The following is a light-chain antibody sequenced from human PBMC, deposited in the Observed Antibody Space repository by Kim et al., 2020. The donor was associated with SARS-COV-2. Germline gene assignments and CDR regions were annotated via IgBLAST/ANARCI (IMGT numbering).Light chain of an antibody. CDR3: QQGYSTPRYT. CDR1: QSIISY. V-gene: IGKV1-39*01. J-gene: IGKJ2*01. CDR2: AAS. Sequence: ASVGDRVIITCRASQSIISYLNWYQQKPGLAPKLLIYAASSLQRGVPSRFSGSGSGTDFTLTISRLQPEDFATYYCQQGYSTPRYTFGQGTKLEI.